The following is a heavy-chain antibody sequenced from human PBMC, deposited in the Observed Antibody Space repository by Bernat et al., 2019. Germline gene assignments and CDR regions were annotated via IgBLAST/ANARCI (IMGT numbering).Heavy chain of an antibody. CDR1: GFTFSFYG. V-gene: IGHV3-30*18. CDR3: AKDLGLRYFDWTFDS. J-gene: IGHJ4*02. CDR2: ISHDGSKR. D-gene: IGHD3-9*01. Sequence: QVQLVESGGGVVQPGTSLRLSCAASGFTFSFYGMHWVRQAPGKGLVWMAVISHDGSKRYHTDSVKGRFIISRDNSKDSLYLKMNSLRTEDTAVYYCAKDLGLRYFDWTFDSWGQGTLVTVSS.